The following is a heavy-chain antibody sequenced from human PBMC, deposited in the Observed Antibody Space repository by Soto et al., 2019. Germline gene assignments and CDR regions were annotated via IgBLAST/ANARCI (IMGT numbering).Heavy chain of an antibody. V-gene: IGHV4-39*01. CDR3: ATMTGFLVPTLEAEY. Sequence: HLQLQESGPGLVKPSETMSLTGTVSGNSISDRNYYLGWIRQPPGKGLEWIGSIFYTGSTSYSRSLRGRVTTSVDTSKNQFSLKVTSVTAADTAIYFCATMTGFLVPTLEAEYWGQGALVSVSS. CDR2: IFYTGST. D-gene: IGHD3-3*01. CDR1: GNSISDRNYY. J-gene: IGHJ4*02.